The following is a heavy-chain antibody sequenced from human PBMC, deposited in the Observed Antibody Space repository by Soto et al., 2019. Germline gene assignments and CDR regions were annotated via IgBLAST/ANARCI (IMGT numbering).Heavy chain of an antibody. J-gene: IGHJ4*02. CDR1: GGSISSYY. Sequence: SETLSLTCTVSGGSISSYYWSWIRQPPGKGLEWIGYIYYSGSTNYNPSLKSRVTISVDTSKNQFSLKLSSVTAADTAVYYCARIEGYSGYEGGYYFDYWGQGTLVTVSS. V-gene: IGHV4-59*01. CDR3: ARIEGYSGYEGGYYFDY. CDR2: IYYSGST. D-gene: IGHD5-12*01.